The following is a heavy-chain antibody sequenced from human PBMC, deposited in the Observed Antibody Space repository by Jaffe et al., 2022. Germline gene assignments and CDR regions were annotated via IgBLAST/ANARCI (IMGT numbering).Heavy chain of an antibody. D-gene: IGHD2-2*02. J-gene: IGHJ6*03. CDR2: ISYDGSNK. CDR3: AKDRGYCSSTSCYTYYYYYMDV. V-gene: IGHV3-30*18. CDR1: GFTFSSYG. Sequence: QVQLVESGGGVVQPGRSLRLSCAASGFTFSSYGMHWVRQAPGKGLEWVAVISYDGSNKYYADSVKGRFTISRDNSKNTLYLQMNSLRAEDTAVYYCAKDRGYCSSTSCYTYYYYYMDVWGKGTTVTVSS.